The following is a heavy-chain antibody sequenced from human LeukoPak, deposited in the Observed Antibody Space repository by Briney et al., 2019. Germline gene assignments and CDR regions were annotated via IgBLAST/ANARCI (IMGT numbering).Heavy chain of an antibody. CDR2: IYYSGST. V-gene: IGHV4-59*12. Sequence: PSETLSLTCTVSGGSISSYYWSWIRQPPGKGLEWIGYIYYSGSTNYNPSLKSRVTISVDTSKNQFSLKLSSVTAADTAVYYCAGSSSHFDYWGQGTLVTVSS. D-gene: IGHD6-6*01. J-gene: IGHJ4*02. CDR3: AGSSSHFDY. CDR1: GGSISSYY.